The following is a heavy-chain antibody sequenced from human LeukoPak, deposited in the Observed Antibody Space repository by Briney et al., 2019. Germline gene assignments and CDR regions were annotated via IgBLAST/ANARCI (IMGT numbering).Heavy chain of an antibody. CDR3: ARGALWVLDY. D-gene: IGHD3-16*01. CDR2: ISTSGNDK. V-gene: IGHV3-48*03. J-gene: IGHJ4*02. Sequence: GGSLRLSCAASGFIFSNYEINWVRQPPGEGLEWVSYISTSGNDKYYADSVKGRFTISRDNAKNSLYLQLNSLRADDTAVYYCARGALWVLDYWGQGTLVTVSS. CDR1: GFIFSNYE.